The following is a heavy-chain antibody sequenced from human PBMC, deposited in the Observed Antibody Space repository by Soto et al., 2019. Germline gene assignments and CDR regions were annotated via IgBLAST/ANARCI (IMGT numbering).Heavy chain of an antibody. Sequence: GGSLRLSCAASGFTFSSYAMSWALQAQGKGLEWVSAISGSGGSTYYADSVKGRFTISRDNSKNTLYLQMNSLRAEDTAVYYCAKVYYYDSSGYYPTNPFDYWGQGTLVTVS. CDR2: ISGSGGST. CDR1: GFTFSSYA. V-gene: IGHV3-23*01. D-gene: IGHD3-22*01. J-gene: IGHJ4*02. CDR3: AKVYYYDSSGYYPTNPFDY.